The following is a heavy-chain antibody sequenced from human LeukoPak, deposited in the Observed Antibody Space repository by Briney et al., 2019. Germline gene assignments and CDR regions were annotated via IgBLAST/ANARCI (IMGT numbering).Heavy chain of an antibody. CDR1: GFTFSSYA. V-gene: IGHV3-23*01. D-gene: IGHD6-25*01. CDR2: ITGSGGST. J-gene: IGHJ4*02. CDR3: ANVWATIAAVGY. Sequence: GGSLRLSCAASGFTFSSYAVSWVRQAPGKGLEWVSAITGSGGSTYYADSVKGRFIISRDNSKNTLFLQMNSLRAEKTAVYYCANVWATIAAVGYWGQGTLVTVSS.